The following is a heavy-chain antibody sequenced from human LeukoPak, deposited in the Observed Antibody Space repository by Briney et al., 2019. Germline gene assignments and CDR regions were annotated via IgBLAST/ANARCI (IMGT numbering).Heavy chain of an antibody. CDR3: ARGGLVTLRYFDWSSQFDP. J-gene: IGHJ5*02. CDR1: GYPISSGYY. V-gene: IGHV4-38-2*02. D-gene: IGHD3-9*01. CDR2: IYYSGST. Sequence: SETLSLTCTVSGYPISSGYYWGWIRQPPGKGLEWIGGIYYSGSTNYNPSLKSRVTISVDTSKNQFSLKLSSVTAADTAVYYCARGGLVTLRYFDWSSQFDPWGQGTLVTVSS.